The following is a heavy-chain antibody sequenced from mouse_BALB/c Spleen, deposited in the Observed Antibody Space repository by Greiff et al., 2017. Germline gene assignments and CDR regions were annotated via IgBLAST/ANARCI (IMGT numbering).Heavy chain of an antibody. CDR1: GFTFSSYA. V-gene: IGHV5-9-3*01. J-gene: IGHJ4*01. D-gene: IGHD2-1*01. Sequence: EVKLVESGGGLVKPGGSLKLSCAASGFTFSSYAMSWVRQTPEKRLEWVATISSGGSYTYYPDSVKGRFTISRDNAKNTLYLQMSSLRSEDTAMYYCARQDDGNYYAMDYWGQGTSVTVSS. CDR2: ISSGGSYT. CDR3: ARQDDGNYYAMDY.